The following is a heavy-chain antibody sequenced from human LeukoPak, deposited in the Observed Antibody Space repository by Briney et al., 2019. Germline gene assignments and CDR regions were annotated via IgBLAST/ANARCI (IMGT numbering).Heavy chain of an antibody. D-gene: IGHD3-9*01. V-gene: IGHV1-2*06. CDR1: GYTFTGYY. J-gene: IGHJ4*02. Sequence: GASVKVSCKASGYTFTGYYMHWVRQAPGQGREWMGRINPNSGGTNYAQKFQGRVTMTRDTSISTAYMELSRLRSDDTAVYYCARDRRNILTGFVYWGQGTPVTVSS. CDR3: ARDRRNILTGFVY. CDR2: INPNSGGT.